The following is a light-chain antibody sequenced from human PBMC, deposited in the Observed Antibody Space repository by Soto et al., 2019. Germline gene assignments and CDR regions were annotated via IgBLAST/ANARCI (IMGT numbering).Light chain of an antibody. Sequence: DIQMTQSPSTLSASAGDRVTITCRASQTISNWLAWYQQKPGKAPKLLIYDASSLHSGVPSRFSGRGSGTEFTLTISSLQSDDSATYYCQQYISYSYTFGQGTKLEI. CDR2: DAS. J-gene: IGKJ2*01. CDR1: QTISNW. V-gene: IGKV1-5*01. CDR3: QQYISYSYT.